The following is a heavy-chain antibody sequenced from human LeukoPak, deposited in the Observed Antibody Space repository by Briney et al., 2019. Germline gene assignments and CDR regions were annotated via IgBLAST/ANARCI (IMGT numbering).Heavy chain of an antibody. D-gene: IGHD3-9*01. CDR2: INSSGGST. Sequence: ASVKVSCKASGYTFTSYYMHWVRQAPGQGLEWMGIINSSGGSTSYAQKFQGRVTMNRDTSTSTVYMELSSLRSEDTAVYYCARDQSGASYYDILTGYYGPLNYYYYYMDVWGKGTTVTISS. J-gene: IGHJ6*03. CDR3: ARDQSGASYYDILTGYYGPLNYYYYYMDV. CDR1: GYTFTSYY. V-gene: IGHV1-46*01.